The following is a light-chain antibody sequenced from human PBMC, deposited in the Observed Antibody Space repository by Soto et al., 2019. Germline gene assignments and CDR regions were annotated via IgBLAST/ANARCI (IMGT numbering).Light chain of an antibody. CDR1: QSLVYSDGNTY. CDR3: MQGKYGPRLT. V-gene: IGKV2-30*01. CDR2: KVS. Sequence: DVVMTQSPLSLPVTLGQPASISCRSSQSLVYSDGNTYLNWFHQRPGQSPRRLIYKVSNRDSGVPDRFSGSGSGTDFTLKISRVEAEDVGVYYCMQGKYGPRLTFGGGTKVEIK. J-gene: IGKJ4*01.